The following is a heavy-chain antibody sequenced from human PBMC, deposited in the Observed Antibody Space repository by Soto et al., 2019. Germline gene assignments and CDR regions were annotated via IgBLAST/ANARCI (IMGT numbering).Heavy chain of an antibody. J-gene: IGHJ6*02. V-gene: IGHV1-58*02. CDR2: IVVGSGNT. CDR3: AADGGGYGGNYYYYGMDV. D-gene: IGHD3-16*01. Sequence: ASVKVSCKASGFTFTSSAMQWVRQARGQRLEWIGWIVVGSGNTNYAQKFQERVTITRDMSTSTAYMELSSLRSEDTAVYYCAADGGGYGGNYYYYGMDVWGQGTTVTVSS. CDR1: GFTFTSSA.